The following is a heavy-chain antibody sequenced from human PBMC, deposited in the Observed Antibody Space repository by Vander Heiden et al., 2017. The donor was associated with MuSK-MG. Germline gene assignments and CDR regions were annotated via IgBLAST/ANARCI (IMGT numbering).Heavy chain of an antibody. CDR3: ARDLYYYDSSGPVRYFDY. J-gene: IGHJ4*02. CDR2: IYSGGST. CDR1: GFTVSSSY. V-gene: IGHV3-66*01. Sequence: EVQLVESGGGLVQPGGSLRLSCAASGFTVSSSYMSWVRQAPGKGREWVSVIYSGGSTYYADSVKGRFTISRDNSKNTLYLQMNSLRAEDTAVYYCARDLYYYDSSGPVRYFDYWGQGTLVTVSS. D-gene: IGHD3-22*01.